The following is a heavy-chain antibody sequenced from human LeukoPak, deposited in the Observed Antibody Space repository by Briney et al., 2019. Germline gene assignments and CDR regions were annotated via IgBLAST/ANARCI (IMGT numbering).Heavy chain of an antibody. CDR3: ARVLKSYSSGWLRWFDP. V-gene: IGHV4-34*01. CDR2: INHSGST. Sequence: SETLSLTCTVSGGSISSYYWSWIRQPPGKGLEWIGEINHSGSTNYNPSLKSRVTISVDTSKNQFSLKLSSVTAADTAVYYCARVLKSYSSGWLRWFDPWGQGTLVTVSS. CDR1: GGSISSYY. D-gene: IGHD6-19*01. J-gene: IGHJ5*02.